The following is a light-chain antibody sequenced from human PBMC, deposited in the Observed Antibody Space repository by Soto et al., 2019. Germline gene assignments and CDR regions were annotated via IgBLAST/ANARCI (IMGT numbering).Light chain of an antibody. CDR2: GTS. CDR3: QQYNSWRPTYT. Sequence: IVMSQSPATLSVSPGERATLSFRAGQSVSSNLAWYRQKPGQTPRLLIYGTSTRATGIPARFSGSGSGTEFNLTISSLQSEDFAFYDCQQYNSWRPTYTFGRGTKLEIK. V-gene: IGKV3-15*01. J-gene: IGKJ2*01. CDR1: QSVSSN.